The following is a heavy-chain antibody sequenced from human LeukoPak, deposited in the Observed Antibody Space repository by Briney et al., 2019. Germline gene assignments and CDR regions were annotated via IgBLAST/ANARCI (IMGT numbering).Heavy chain of an antibody. CDR3: ARARRWEPLDY. Sequence: PSETLSLTCTVSGASISSYYWSRIRQPPGKGLEWITYIHYSGRTHYNPSLKSRVTISVDTSKNQFSLKLSSVTAADTAVYYCARARRWEPLDYWGQGTLVTVSS. J-gene: IGHJ4*02. CDR1: GASISSYY. V-gene: IGHV4-59*12. CDR2: IHYSGRT. D-gene: IGHD1-26*01.